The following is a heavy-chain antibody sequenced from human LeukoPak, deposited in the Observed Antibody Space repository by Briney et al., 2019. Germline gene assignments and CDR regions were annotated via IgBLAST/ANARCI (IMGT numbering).Heavy chain of an antibody. Sequence: PSGTLSLTCAVSGGSISSTNWWSWVRQPPGKGLEWIGEIFHSGGTNYNPSLKSRISLSVDKSQNQFSLKLNSLTAADTAVYYCAREGYCSGGNCYHNWFDPWGQGTLVTVSS. CDR1: GGSISSTNW. D-gene: IGHD2-15*01. V-gene: IGHV4-4*02. CDR3: AREGYCSGGNCYHNWFDP. CDR2: IFHSGGT. J-gene: IGHJ5*02.